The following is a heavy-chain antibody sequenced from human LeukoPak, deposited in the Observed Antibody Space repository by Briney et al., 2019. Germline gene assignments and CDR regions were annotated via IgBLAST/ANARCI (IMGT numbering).Heavy chain of an antibody. V-gene: IGHV3-23*01. CDR3: ASSTSSYYFDY. CDR2: ISGSGGST. CDR1: GFTVSSNY. D-gene: IGHD6-13*01. J-gene: IGHJ4*02. Sequence: PGGSLRLSCAASGFTVSSNYMSWVRQAPGKGLEWVSAISGSGGSTYYADSVKGRFTISRDNAKNSLYLQMNSLRAEDTAVYYCASSTSSYYFDYWGQGTLVTVSS.